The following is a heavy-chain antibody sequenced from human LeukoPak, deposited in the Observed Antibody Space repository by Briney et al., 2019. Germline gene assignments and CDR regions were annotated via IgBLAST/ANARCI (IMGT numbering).Heavy chain of an antibody. CDR1: GGSISSGGYS. D-gene: IGHD6-19*01. CDR3: ARVWRIAVAGTAGGLAFDI. CDR2: IYYSGST. Sequence: SQTLSLTCAVSGGSISSGGYSWSWIRQPPGKGLEWIGYIYYSGSTNYNPSLKSRVTISVDTSKNQFSLKLSSVTAADTAVYYCARVWRIAVAGTAGGLAFDIWGQGTMVTVSS. V-gene: IGHV4-30-4*07. J-gene: IGHJ3*02.